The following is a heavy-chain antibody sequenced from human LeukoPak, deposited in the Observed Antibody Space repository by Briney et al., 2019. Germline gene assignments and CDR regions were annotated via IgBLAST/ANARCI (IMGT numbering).Heavy chain of an antibody. CDR2: INPNSGGT. D-gene: IGHD6-19*01. CDR3: ARERAGVATYYSDY. V-gene: IGHV1-2*02. Sequence: ASVKVSCKASGYTFTGYYMHWVRQAPGQGLEWMGWINPNSGGTNYAQKFQGRVTMTRDTSISTAYMELSRLRSDDTAVYYCARERAGVATYYSDYWGQGTLVTVSS. CDR1: GYTFTGYY. J-gene: IGHJ4*02.